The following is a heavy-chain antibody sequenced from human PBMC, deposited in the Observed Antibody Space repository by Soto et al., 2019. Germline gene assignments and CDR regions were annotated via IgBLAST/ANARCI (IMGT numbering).Heavy chain of an antibody. J-gene: IGHJ4*02. Sequence: QVQLVQSGAEVKKPGASVKVSCKASGYTFTSYGISWARQAPGQGLEWMGWISAYNGNTNYAQKLQGRVTMTTDTSTSTAYMELRSLRSDDTAVYYCARDRIGNDYSNYEYNYWGQGTLVTVSS. CDR1: GYTFTSYG. V-gene: IGHV1-18*01. CDR2: ISAYNGNT. CDR3: ARDRIGNDYSNYEYNY. D-gene: IGHD4-4*01.